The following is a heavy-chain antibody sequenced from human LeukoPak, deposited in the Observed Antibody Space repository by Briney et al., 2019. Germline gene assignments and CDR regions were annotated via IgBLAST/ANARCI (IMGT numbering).Heavy chain of an antibody. D-gene: IGHD3-22*01. CDR3: ARDLFGYYDSSGQGGY. V-gene: IGHV1-69*05. J-gene: IGHJ4*02. Sequence: GASVKVSCKASGGTSRSYAISWVRQAPGQGLEWMGGIIPIFGTANYAQKFQGRVTITTDESTSTAYMELSSLRSEDTAVYYCARDLFGYYDSSGQGGYWGQGTLVTVSS. CDR1: GGTSRSYA. CDR2: IIPIFGTA.